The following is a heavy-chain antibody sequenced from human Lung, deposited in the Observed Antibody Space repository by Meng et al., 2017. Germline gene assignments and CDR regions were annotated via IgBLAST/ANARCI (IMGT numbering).Heavy chain of an antibody. J-gene: IGHJ3*01. V-gene: IGHV3-66*02. CDR2: IYGDGTT. CDR3: VTGGHYYGT. CDR1: GFTVSGGY. D-gene: IGHD3-22*01. Sequence: ENLVESGGDLVQPGGSLRLSCAASGFTVSGGYMSWVRQAPGKGLEWVSAIYGDGTTFFADSVKSRFSISIDNSKNTLYLQMNSLRPEDTALYYCVTGGHYYGTWGQGTMVTVSS.